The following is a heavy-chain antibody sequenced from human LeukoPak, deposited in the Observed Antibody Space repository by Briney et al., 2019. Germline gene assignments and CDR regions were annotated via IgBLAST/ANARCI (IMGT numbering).Heavy chain of an antibody. J-gene: IGHJ4*02. D-gene: IGHD3-16*02. CDR3: TALVPNYDYVWRSYRYNEK. Sequence: GGSLRLSCAASGFTFSNSWMSWVRQAPGKGLEWVGRIKSKTDGATTDYAAPVKGRFAISRDDSRSTIYLQMNSLKTEDTAVYYCTALVPNYDYVWRSYRYNEKWGQGTLVTVSS. CDR1: GFTFSNSW. V-gene: IGHV3-15*01. CDR2: IKSKTDGATT.